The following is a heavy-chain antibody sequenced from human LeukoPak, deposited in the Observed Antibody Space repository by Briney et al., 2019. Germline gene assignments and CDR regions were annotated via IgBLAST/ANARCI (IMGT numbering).Heavy chain of an antibody. CDR1: GFTFSSYA. V-gene: IGHV3-23*01. CDR2: ISGNGGRT. D-gene: IGHD5-24*01. J-gene: IGHJ5*02. Sequence: PGGSLRLSCAASGFTFSSYAMSWVRQAPGKGLEWVSAISGNGGRTYYADSVKGRFTISRDNSRNTLFLQMNSLRAEDTAVYYCAKVGQMDTILGKFDNWGQGTLVTVSS. CDR3: AKVGQMDTILGKFDN.